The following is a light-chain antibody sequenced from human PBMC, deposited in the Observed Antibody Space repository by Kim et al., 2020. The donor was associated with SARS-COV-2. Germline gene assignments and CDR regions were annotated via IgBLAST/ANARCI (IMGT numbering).Light chain of an antibody. CDR3: QTCDTGVRL. Sequence: SVKLTVTLRSGHRIYAIAWHQQQPEKGPRFLMKLDSDGSHNKGHGIPDRFSGSSSGAERYLTISSLQSEDEADYYCQTCDTGVRLFGGGTQLTVL. CDR1: SGHRIYA. V-gene: IGLV4-69*01. CDR2: LDSDGSH. J-gene: IGLJ3*02.